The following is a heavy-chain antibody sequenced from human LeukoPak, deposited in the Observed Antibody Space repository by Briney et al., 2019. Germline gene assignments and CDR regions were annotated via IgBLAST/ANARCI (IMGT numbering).Heavy chain of an antibody. J-gene: IGHJ3*02. CDR1: GYSFTSYW. Sequence: GESLKISCKGSGYSFTSYWIGWVRQMPGKGLEWMGIIYPGDSDTRYSPSFQGQVTISADKSISTAYLQWSSLKASDTAMYYCARPFEGSGDSALHLTYAFDIWGQGTMVTVSS. V-gene: IGHV5-51*01. D-gene: IGHD6-19*01. CDR3: ARPFEGSGDSALHLTYAFDI. CDR2: IYPGDSDT.